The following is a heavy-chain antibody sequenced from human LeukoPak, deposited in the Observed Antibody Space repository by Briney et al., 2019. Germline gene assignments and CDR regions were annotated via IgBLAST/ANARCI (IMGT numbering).Heavy chain of an antibody. D-gene: IGHD6-19*01. J-gene: IGHJ5*02. CDR1: GGSFSGYY. CDR3: ARVDGESLVTDWFDP. V-gene: IGHV4-34*01. Sequence: SETLSLICAVYGGSFSGYYWSWIRQPQGKGLEWIGEIHHSRTTNHHPSLNRRVTISVDTFNNQFSLKLSSVTAAATAVYYCARVDGESLVTDWFDPWGQGTLVTVSS. CDR2: IHHSRTT.